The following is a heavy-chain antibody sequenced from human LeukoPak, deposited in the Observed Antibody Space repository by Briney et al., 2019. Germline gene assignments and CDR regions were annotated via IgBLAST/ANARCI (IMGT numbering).Heavy chain of an antibody. V-gene: IGHV3-23*01. J-gene: IGHJ4*02. CDR1: GFTFRSYA. CDR3: AKDAQWLGSFDY. CDR2: ISGSGDST. Sequence: GGSLRLSCAASGFTFRSYAMSWVRQAPGKGLEWVSAISGSGDSTNYADSVKGRFTISRDNSKSTLYLQMNSLRAEDTAVYYCAKDAQWLGSFDYWGQGTLVTVSS. D-gene: IGHD6-19*01.